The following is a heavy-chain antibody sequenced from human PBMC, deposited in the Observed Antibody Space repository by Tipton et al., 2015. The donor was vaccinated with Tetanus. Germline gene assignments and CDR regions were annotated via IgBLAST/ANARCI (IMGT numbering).Heavy chain of an antibody. CDR2: IYYSGST. V-gene: IGHV4-59*01. CDR1: GGSISSYY. J-gene: IGHJ5*02. CDR3: ARQLWGYWFDP. Sequence: LRLSCTVSGGSISSYYWSWIRQPPGKGLEWIGYIYYSGSTNYNPSLKSRVTISVDTSKNQFSLKLSSVTAADTAVYYCARQLWGYWFDPWDQGTLVTVSS. D-gene: IGHD7-27*01.